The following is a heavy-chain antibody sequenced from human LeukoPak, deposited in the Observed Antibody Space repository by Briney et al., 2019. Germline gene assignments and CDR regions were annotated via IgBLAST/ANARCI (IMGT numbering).Heavy chain of an antibody. V-gene: IGHV3-48*02. Sequence: SGGSLRLSCAASGGSFSGYSRNWVRQPPGKGLEWVSYINSSSSTIYYADSVKGRFTLSRDNAKNSLYLQMNSLRDEDTAVYYCARDRYGSGSYYFDYWGEGTLVTVSS. CDR2: INSSSSTI. D-gene: IGHD3-10*01. CDR1: GGSFSGYS. J-gene: IGHJ4*02. CDR3: ARDRYGSGSYYFDY.